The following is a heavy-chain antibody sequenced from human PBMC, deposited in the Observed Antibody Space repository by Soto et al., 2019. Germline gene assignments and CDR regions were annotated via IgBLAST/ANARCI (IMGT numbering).Heavy chain of an antibody. J-gene: IGHJ4*02. CDR3: ARTHYSDRSGTDY. D-gene: IGHD3-22*01. CDR2: IYYSGST. Sequence: SETLSLTCTVSGGSIRSGDSYWRWIRQPPGKGLEWIGYIYYSGSTYYNPSLKSRVTISLDTSKNQLSLNLSSVTAADTAVYYCARTHYSDRSGTDYWGQGTLVTVSS. V-gene: IGHV4-30-4*01. CDR1: GGSIRSGDSY.